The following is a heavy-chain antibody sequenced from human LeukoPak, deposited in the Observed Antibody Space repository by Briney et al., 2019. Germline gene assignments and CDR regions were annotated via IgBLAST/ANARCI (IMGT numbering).Heavy chain of an antibody. J-gene: IGHJ6*02. D-gene: IGHD3-10*01. CDR2: IWYDGTNI. CDR3: AKDRAYYYYYYGMDV. V-gene: IGHV3-33*06. CDR1: GFTFSHYG. Sequence: GRSLRLSCVVSGFTFSHYGMHWVRQAPGKGLEWVAEIWYDGTNIYYTDSVKGRFTVSRDNSKNTLYLQMNSLRAEDTAVYYCAKDRAYYYYYYGMDVWGQGTTVTVSS.